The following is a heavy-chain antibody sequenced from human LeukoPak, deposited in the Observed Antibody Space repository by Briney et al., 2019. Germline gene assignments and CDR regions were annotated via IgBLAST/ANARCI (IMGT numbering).Heavy chain of an antibody. Sequence: PSETLSLTCAISGGSISSSNWWTWVRQPPGKGLEWVGEIYLRNTNYNPSLESRVTISVDESKTQLSLRLESVTAADTAVYYCARGTITTVTDSWGPGTLVTVSS. CDR1: GGSISSSNW. CDR3: ARGTITTVTDS. J-gene: IGHJ4*02. V-gene: IGHV4-4*02. CDR2: IYLRNT. D-gene: IGHD4-17*01.